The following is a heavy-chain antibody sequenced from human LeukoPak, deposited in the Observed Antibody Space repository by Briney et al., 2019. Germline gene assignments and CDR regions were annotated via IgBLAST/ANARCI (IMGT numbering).Heavy chain of an antibody. CDR3: ARDRGIAVAYYYYYGMDV. V-gene: IGHV3-21*01. CDR1: GFTFSSYS. J-gene: IGHJ6*02. D-gene: IGHD6-19*01. Sequence: PGGSLRLSCAASGFTFSSYSMNWVRQAPGKGLEWVSSISSSSGYIYYADSVKGRFTISRDNAKNSLYLQMNSLRAEDTAVYYCARDRGIAVAYYYYYGMDVWGQGTTVTVS. CDR2: ISSSSGYI.